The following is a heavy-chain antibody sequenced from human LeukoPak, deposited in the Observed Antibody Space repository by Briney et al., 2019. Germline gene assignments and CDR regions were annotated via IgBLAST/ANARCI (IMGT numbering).Heavy chain of an antibody. V-gene: IGHV4-30-2*01. CDR1: GGSISSGGYY. D-gene: IGHD3-3*01. CDR2: TYHSGST. J-gene: IGHJ4*02. CDR3: ATGLTLFGEVASLES. Sequence: PSETLSLTCTVSGGSISSGGYYWSWIRQPPEKGLEWIGYTYHSGSTYYNPSLKSRVTISVDRSKNQFSLKLSSVTAADTAVYYCATGLTLFGEVASLESWGQGTLVTVSS.